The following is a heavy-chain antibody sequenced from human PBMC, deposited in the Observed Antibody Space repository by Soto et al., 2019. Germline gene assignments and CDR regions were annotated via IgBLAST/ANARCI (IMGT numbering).Heavy chain of an antibody. V-gene: IGHV1-69*02. CDR1: GGTFSSYT. CDR3: ARAVAVAGMVDNWFDP. CDR2: IIPILGIA. Sequence: QVQLVQSGAEVKKPGSSVKVSCKASGGTFSSYTISWARQAPGQGLEWMGRIIPILGIANYAQKFQGRVTITADKSTSTAYMELSSLRSEDTAVYYCARAVAVAGMVDNWFDPWGQGTLVTVSS. J-gene: IGHJ5*02. D-gene: IGHD6-19*01.